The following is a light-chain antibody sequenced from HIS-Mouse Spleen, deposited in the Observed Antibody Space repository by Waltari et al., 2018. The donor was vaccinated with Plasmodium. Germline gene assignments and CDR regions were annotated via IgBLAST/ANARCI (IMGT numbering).Light chain of an antibody. V-gene: IGKV1-5*03. CDR1: QSISSW. Sequence: DIQITQSPSTLSASVGDRVTITCRDSQSISSWLAWYQQKPGKAPKLLLYKASSLESGVPSRFSGSGSGTEFTLTISSLQPDDFATYYCQQYNSYSYTFGQGTKLEIK. CDR3: QQYNSYSYT. CDR2: KAS. J-gene: IGKJ2*01.